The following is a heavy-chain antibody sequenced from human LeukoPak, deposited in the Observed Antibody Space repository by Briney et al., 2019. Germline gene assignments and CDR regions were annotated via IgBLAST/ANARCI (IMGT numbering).Heavy chain of an antibody. Sequence: PSETLSLTCTVSGGSISSGDYYWSWIRQPPGKGLEWIGYIYYSGSTYYNPSLKSRVTISVDTSKHQISLKLGSVTAADTAVYYCARFLEWLLLDYWGQGTLVTVSS. J-gene: IGHJ4*02. V-gene: IGHV4-30-4*01. CDR3: ARFLEWLLLDY. CDR2: IYYSGST. D-gene: IGHD3-3*01. CDR1: GGSISSGDYY.